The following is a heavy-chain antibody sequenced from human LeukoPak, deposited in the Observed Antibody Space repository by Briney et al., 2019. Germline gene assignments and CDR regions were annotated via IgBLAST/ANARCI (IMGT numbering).Heavy chain of an antibody. CDR2: ISGSGGST. J-gene: IGHJ4*02. D-gene: IGHD3-10*01. V-gene: IGHV3-23*01. CDR1: GFTFSTYG. CDR3: ARDLYYGSGSYHLFDY. Sequence: GESLRLSCEASGFTFSTYGMSWVRQAPGKGLEWVSAISGSGGSTYYADSVKGRVTISRDNAKNSLYLQMNSLRAEDTAVYYCARDLYYGSGSYHLFDYWGQGTLVTVSS.